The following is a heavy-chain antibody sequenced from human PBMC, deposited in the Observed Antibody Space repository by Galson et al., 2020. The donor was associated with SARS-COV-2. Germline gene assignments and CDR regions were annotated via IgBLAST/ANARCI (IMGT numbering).Heavy chain of an antibody. J-gene: IGHJ6*02. D-gene: IGHD6-19*01. Sequence: TGGSLRLSCAASGFTFSSYGMHWVHQAPGKGLEWVAVIWYDGSNKYYADSVKGRFTISRDNSKNTLYLQMNSLRAEDTAVYYCARDGPHSSGWYGLGYYYYGMDVWGQGTTVTVSS. CDR1: GFTFSSYG. CDR2: IWYDGSNK. V-gene: IGHV3-33*01. CDR3: ARDGPHSSGWYGLGYYYYGMDV.